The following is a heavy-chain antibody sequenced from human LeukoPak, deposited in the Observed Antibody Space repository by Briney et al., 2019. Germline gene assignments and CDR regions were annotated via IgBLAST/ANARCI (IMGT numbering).Heavy chain of an antibody. V-gene: IGHV5-10-1*01. J-gene: IGHJ5*02. D-gene: IGHD3-9*01. Sequence: GGALTSSFKGAGCSFTSYWIRWGRRRAGKGVGWMGRIEPSASYTNYSPSFQGHVTISADKSISTAYLQWSSLKASDTAMYYCARAAYDILTGREYNWFDPWGQGTLVTVSS. CDR2: IEPSASYT. CDR1: GCSFTSYW. CDR3: ARAAYDILTGREYNWFDP.